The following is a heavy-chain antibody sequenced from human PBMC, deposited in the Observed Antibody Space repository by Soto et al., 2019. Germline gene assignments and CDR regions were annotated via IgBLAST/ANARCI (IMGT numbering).Heavy chain of an antibody. CDR1: GYTFTSYG. J-gene: IGHJ3*02. Sequence: ASVKVSCKASGYTFTSYGISWVRQAPGQGLEWMGWISAYNGNTNYAQKLQGRVTMTTDTSTSTAYMELRSLRSDDTAVYYCARGYSSSWYPSHDAFDIWGQGTMVTVSS. D-gene: IGHD6-13*01. V-gene: IGHV1-18*01. CDR3: ARGYSSSWYPSHDAFDI. CDR2: ISAYNGNT.